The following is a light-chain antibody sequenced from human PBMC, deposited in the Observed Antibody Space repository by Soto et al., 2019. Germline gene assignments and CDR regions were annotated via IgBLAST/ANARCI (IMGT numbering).Light chain of an antibody. CDR2: DAS. CDR1: QTISTR. CDR3: QQYHNYPRT. V-gene: IGKV1-5*01. Sequence: MSLSLSTLSASNRDRLTITCRASQTISTRLAWYQQKPGKAPKLLIYDASSLKSEVPSRFSGSGSGTEFTLTISSLQPDDFATYFCQQYHNYPRTFGQGSIVDVK. J-gene: IGKJ1*01.